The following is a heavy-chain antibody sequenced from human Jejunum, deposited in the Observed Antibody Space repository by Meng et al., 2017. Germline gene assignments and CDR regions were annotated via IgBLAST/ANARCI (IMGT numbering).Heavy chain of an antibody. V-gene: IGHV4-61*01. Sequence: QVTLQESGPGLGRPSETRSLTCTVSGGFASSGSYYWTWVRQSPGKGLEWIGYNFDNGRTNYNPSLKSRVTMSVDTSRNQFSLKLSSVTAADTAVYYCARDNWGSIDYWGQGVLVTVSS. J-gene: IGHJ4*02. CDR2: NFDNGRT. CDR1: GGFASSGSYY. CDR3: ARDNWGSIDY. D-gene: IGHD7-27*01.